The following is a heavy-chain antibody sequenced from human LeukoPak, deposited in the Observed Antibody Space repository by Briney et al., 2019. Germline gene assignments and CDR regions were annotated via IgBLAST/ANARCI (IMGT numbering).Heavy chain of an antibody. CDR3: AKDRSGSYHTAGYYFDY. CDR2: IGTAGDT. V-gene: IGHV3-13*04. J-gene: IGHJ4*02. Sequence: GGSLRLSCAASGFTFSSYDMHWVRQATGKGLEWVSAIGTAGDTYYPGSVKGRFTISRENAKNTLYLQMNSLRAEDTAVYYCAKDRSGSYHTAGYYFDYWGQGTLVTVSS. D-gene: IGHD1-26*01. CDR1: GFTFSSYD.